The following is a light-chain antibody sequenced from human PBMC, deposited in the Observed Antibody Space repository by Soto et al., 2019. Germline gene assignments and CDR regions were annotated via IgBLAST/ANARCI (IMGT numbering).Light chain of an antibody. CDR3: QQYNSFMWT. V-gene: IGKV1-5*01. CDR2: DAS. Sequence: LQMTQSPSTLSASVGDRVTITCRASQSISSWLAWYQQKPGKAPKLLIYDASSLESGVPSRFSGSGSGTEFTLTISSLQPDDFATYYCQQYNSFMWTFGQGTKVDIK. J-gene: IGKJ1*01. CDR1: QSISSW.